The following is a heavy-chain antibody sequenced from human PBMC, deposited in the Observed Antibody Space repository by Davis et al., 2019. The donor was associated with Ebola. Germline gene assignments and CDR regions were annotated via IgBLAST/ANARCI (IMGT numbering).Heavy chain of an antibody. D-gene: IGHD3-16*01. V-gene: IGHV3-9*01. CDR3: AKGSNGNWFDP. CDR1: GFTFDDYA. Sequence: GESLKISCAASGFTFDDYAMHWVRQAPGKGLEWVSGISWNSGSIGYADSVKGRFTISRDNAKNSLYLQMNSLRAEDTALYYCAKGSNGNWFDPWGQGTLVTVSS. CDR2: ISWNSGSI. J-gene: IGHJ5*02.